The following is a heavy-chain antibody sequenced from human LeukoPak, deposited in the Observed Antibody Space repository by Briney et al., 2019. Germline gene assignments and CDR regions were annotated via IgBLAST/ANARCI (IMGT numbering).Heavy chain of an antibody. D-gene: IGHD1-1*01. CDR1: GGSFSDYY. CDR3: ARPQRSPTPTDAFDI. J-gene: IGHJ3*02. V-gene: IGHV4-34*01. Sequence: SETLSLTCAVYGGSFSDYYWSWIRQPPGKGLEWIGEINHSGSSNYNPSLKSRVTISVDTPKSQFSLKLRSVTAADTAVYYCARPQRSPTPTDAFDIWGQGTMVTVSS. CDR2: INHSGSS.